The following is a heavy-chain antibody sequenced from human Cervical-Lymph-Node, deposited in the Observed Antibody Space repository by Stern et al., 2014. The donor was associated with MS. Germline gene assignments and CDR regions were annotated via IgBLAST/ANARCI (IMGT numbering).Heavy chain of an antibody. D-gene: IGHD1-1*01. CDR3: ARELSGMYGMNV. CDR2: INYSRAT. CDR1: GGSINNGDYY. V-gene: IGHV4-31*03. Sequence: QVQLQESGPGLVKPSQTLSLTCTVSGGSINNGDYYWSWVRQHPGKGLEWLGYINYSRATYYNPSLKDRLTISVDTTKRHSSLRLTSVTAAGTAVYYCARELSGMYGMNVGGQGTRVTVSS. J-gene: IGHJ6*02.